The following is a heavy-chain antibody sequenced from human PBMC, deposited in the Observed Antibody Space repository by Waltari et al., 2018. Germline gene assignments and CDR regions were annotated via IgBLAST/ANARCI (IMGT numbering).Heavy chain of an antibody. J-gene: IGHJ4*02. CDR1: GGSFSGYY. CDR3: ARKPVTQSGWFVG. CDR2: INHSGST. D-gene: IGHD6-19*01. V-gene: IGHV4-34*01. Sequence: QVQLQQWGAGLLKPSETLSLTCAVYGGSFSGYYWSWIRQPPGKGLEWIGEINHSGSTNYNPSLKSRVTISVDTSKNQFSLKLSSVTAADTAVYYCARKPVTQSGWFVGWGQGTLVTVSS.